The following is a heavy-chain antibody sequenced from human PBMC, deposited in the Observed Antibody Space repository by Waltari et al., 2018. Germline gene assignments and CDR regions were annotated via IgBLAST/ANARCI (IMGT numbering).Heavy chain of an antibody. D-gene: IGHD1-26*01. V-gene: IGHV3-33*08. CDR1: GFPFSSYG. CDR3: AKALGATVDY. J-gene: IGHJ4*02. Sequence: QVQLVESGGGVVQPGRSLRLSCAASGFPFSSYGMHWVRQAPGKGLEWVAVIWYDGSNKYYADSVKGRFTISRDNSKNTLYLQMNSLRAEDTAMYYCAKALGATVDYWGQGTLVTVSS. CDR2: IWYDGSNK.